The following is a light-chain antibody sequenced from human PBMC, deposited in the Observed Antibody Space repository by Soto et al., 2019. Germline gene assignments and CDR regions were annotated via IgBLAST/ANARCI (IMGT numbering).Light chain of an antibody. Sequence: SYELTQPPSVSVVPGETARITCGENKVGSKSVHWYQQKPGQAPVLVIYYDSNRPSGIPERFSGSNSENTATLTISRVEAGDEADYYCQVWDTTSDHPVVFGGGTKLTV. CDR1: KVGSKS. CDR2: YDS. CDR3: QVWDTTSDHPVV. J-gene: IGLJ2*01. V-gene: IGLV3-21*04.